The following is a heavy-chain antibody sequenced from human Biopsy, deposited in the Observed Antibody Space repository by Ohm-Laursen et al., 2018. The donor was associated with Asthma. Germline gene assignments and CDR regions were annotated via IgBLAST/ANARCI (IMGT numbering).Heavy chain of an antibody. Sequence: SLRLSCTESGFKLVEYTMHWVRQAPGKGLEWVSGISWNSATIGYEDSVEGRFTISSDNAKYSVFLHMDSLRPEDTAFYYCAKVRSDWVITESFDYWGQGVLVTVSS. CDR3: AKVRSDWVITESFDY. CDR2: ISWNSATI. D-gene: IGHD3-22*01. V-gene: IGHV3-9*01. J-gene: IGHJ4*02. CDR1: GFKLVEYT.